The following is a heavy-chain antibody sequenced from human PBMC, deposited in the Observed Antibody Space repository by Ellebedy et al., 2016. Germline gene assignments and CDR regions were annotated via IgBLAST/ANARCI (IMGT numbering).Heavy chain of an antibody. D-gene: IGHD3-3*01. V-gene: IGHV4-61*02. CDR3: ATLTIPGGSDS. J-gene: IGHJ4*02. CDR1: GDSINSGAYY. Sequence: LRLXXTVSGDSINSGAYYWSWIRQPAGKGLEWIGRIYTNGNTIYNPSLKSRVTMSVDTSKNHFSLELSSVTAADTAVYYCATLTIPGGSDSWGQGTLVTVSS. CDR2: IYTNGNT.